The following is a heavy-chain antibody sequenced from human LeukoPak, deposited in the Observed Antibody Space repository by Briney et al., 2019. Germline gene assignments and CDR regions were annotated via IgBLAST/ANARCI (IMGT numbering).Heavy chain of an antibody. D-gene: IGHD6-19*01. CDR3: ARLRGATVAHNWFGP. V-gene: IGHV4-34*01. CDR1: GESFRGFY. Sequence: SETLSLTCAVYGESFRGFYWTWIRQAPGKGLEWIGEINHSGSTNYNPSLKSRVTISVDTSKNQFSLKLTSVTAADTAVYYCARLRGATVAHNWFGPWGQGTLVTVSS. CDR2: INHSGST. J-gene: IGHJ5*02.